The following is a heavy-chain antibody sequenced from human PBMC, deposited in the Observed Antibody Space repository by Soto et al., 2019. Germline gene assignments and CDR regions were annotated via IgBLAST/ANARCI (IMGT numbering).Heavy chain of an antibody. CDR3: ARGFAARSWFDP. D-gene: IGHD6-6*01. J-gene: IGHJ5*02. Sequence: SVKVSCKASGGTFSSYAISWVRQAPGQGLEWMGGIIPINGTANYAQKFQGRVTITRDASTSTAYMELSSLRSEDTAVYYCARGFAARSWFDPWGQGTLVTVSS. CDR1: GGTFSSYA. V-gene: IGHV1-69*05. CDR2: IIPINGTA.